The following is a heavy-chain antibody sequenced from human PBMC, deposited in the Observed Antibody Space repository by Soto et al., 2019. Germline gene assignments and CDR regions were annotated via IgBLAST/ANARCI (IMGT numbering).Heavy chain of an antibody. CDR1: GGSLSSSNYF. V-gene: IGHV4-39*01. CDR2: IFYSGST. D-gene: IGHD3-10*01. CDR3: AKGGSGSYSNAFDI. J-gene: IGHJ3*02. Sequence: SETLSLTCTVSGGSLSSSNYFWGWIRQPPGKGLEWIGTIFYSGSTYYNPSLKSRVTISVDTSKNQFSLKLSSVTAADTAVYYCAKGGSGSYSNAFDIWGQGTMVTVSS.